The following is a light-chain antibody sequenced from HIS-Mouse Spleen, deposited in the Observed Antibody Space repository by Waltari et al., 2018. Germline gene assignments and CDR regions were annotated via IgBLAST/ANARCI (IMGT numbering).Light chain of an antibody. V-gene: IGKV1-33*01. CDR1: QDISNY. J-gene: IGKJ5*01. CDR3: QQYDNLPPVIT. Sequence: DIQMTQSPSSLSASVGDRVTITCQASQDISNYLNWYQQKPGKAQKLLLYDASKLETGVPSRFSGSGSGTDFTFTISSLQPEDIATYYCQQYDNLPPVITFGQGTRLEIK. CDR2: DAS.